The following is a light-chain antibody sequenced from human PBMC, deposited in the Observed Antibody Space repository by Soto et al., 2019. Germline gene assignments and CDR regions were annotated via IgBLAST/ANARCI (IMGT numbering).Light chain of an antibody. CDR3: QQYNNWPRT. CDR1: QSVSSN. V-gene: IGKV3-15*01. Sequence: EIVITQSPATLSVSPGERAALSCRPSQSVSSNLAWYPQKPGQAPRLLIYGASTRATGIPARFSGSGSGTEFTLTISSLQSEDFAVYYCQQYNNWPRTLGQGTKVDIK. J-gene: IGKJ1*01. CDR2: GAS.